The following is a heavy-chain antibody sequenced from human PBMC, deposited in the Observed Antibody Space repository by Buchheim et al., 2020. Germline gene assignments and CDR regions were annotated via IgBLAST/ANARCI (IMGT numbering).Heavy chain of an antibody. V-gene: IGHV3-23*01. CDR3: AKGAAGYCTNGVCYGGPDY. D-gene: IGHD2-8*01. CDR1: GFTFNKYV. CDR2: ISGPAGRT. Sequence: EVQLLESGGGLVQPGGSLRLSCAASGFTFNKYVMTWVRQAPGKGMEWVSGISGPAGRTDYADSVKGRFSISRDNSKNTLYLQMNSLRAEDTAVYYCAKGAAGYCTNGVCYGGPDYWGKGTL. J-gene: IGHJ4*02.